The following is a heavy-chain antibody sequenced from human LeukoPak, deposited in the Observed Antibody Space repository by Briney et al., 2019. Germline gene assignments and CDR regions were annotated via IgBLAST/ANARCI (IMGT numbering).Heavy chain of an antibody. CDR1: GFTFSNYD. CDR2: ISGIGGST. V-gene: IGHV3-23*01. CDR3: AKGLWDYDSSGYYALFDY. Sequence: GGSLRLSCAASGFTFSNYDMSWVRQAPGKGLEWVSAISGIGGSTYYADSVKGRFTISRDNPKNTLYLQMNSPRAEDTAVYYCAKGLWDYDSSGYYALFDYWGQGTLVAVSS. J-gene: IGHJ4*02. D-gene: IGHD3-22*01.